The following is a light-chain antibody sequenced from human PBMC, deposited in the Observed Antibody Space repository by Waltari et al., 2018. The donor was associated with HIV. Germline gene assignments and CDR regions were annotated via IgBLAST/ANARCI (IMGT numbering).Light chain of an antibody. Sequence: QSALTQPPSASGSPGQSVTISCTGTSSDVGGYNYVSWYQQHPGKAPKLMIYEVSKRPSGVPDRFSGSKSGNTASLTVPGLQAEDEADYYCSSYAGSNILFGGGTKLTVL. J-gene: IGLJ2*01. V-gene: IGLV2-8*01. CDR2: EVS. CDR3: SSYAGSNIL. CDR1: SSDVGGYNY.